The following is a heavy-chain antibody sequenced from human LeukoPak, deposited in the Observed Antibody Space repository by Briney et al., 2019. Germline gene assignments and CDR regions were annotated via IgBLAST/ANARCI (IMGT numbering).Heavy chain of an antibody. CDR2: INYSGST. D-gene: IGHD3-10*01. J-gene: IGHJ4*02. CDR1: GGSISSYY. Sequence: SETLSLTCTASGGSISSYYLSWIRQPPGKGLEWIAYINYSGSTNYNPSLKSRVSISVDASKNQFSLKLSSVTGADTAVYYCARAIYGSGSYYNRGFYFDYWGQGTLVTVSS. V-gene: IGHV4-59*08. CDR3: ARAIYGSGSYYNRGFYFDY.